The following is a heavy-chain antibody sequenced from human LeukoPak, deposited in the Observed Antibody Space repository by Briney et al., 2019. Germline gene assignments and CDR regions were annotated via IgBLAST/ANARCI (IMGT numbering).Heavy chain of an antibody. CDR2: IIPIFGSA. V-gene: IGHV1-69*05. J-gene: IGHJ6*02. CDR1: GGSGGSFSNHG. D-gene: IGHD6-13*01. CDR3: ARALAAALPSIYYYGMDV. Sequence: GASVKVSCKASGGSGGSFSNHGINWVGQAPGHGLEWMGRIIPIFGSANYAQKFQGRVTMTTDTSTSTAYMELRSLRSDDTAVYYCARALAAALPSIYYYGMDVWGQGTTVTVSS.